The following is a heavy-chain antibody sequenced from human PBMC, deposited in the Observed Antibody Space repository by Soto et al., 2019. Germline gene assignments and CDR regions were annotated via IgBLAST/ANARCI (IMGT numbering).Heavy chain of an antibody. Sequence: QVQLVQSGAEVKRPGASVKVSCKASGYTFTTYYMHWVRQAPGQGLEWLGIINPNGGSTTYAQKFQCRVTMTRDTSTSTVYLEQSSLRSEDTAVYYCARAGYCSGGTCFHGNCDYWGQGTLVTVSA. CDR1: GYTFTTYY. J-gene: IGHJ4*02. D-gene: IGHD2-15*01. CDR3: ARAGYCSGGTCFHGNCDY. V-gene: IGHV1-46*01. CDR2: INPNGGST.